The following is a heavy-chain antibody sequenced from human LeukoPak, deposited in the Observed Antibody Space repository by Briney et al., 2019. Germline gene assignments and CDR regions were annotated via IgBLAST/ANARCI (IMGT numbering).Heavy chain of an antibody. CDR3: ARDHRAAFDY. CDR2: IYYSGST. J-gene: IGHJ4*02. D-gene: IGHD6-13*01. CDR1: GGSISSGGYY. V-gene: IGHV4-31*03. Sequence: PSQTLSLTCTVSGGSISSGGYYWSWIRQHPGKGLEWIGYIYYSGSTYYNPSLKSRVTISVDRSKNQFSPKLSSVTAADTAVYYCARDHRAAFDYWGQGTLVTVSS.